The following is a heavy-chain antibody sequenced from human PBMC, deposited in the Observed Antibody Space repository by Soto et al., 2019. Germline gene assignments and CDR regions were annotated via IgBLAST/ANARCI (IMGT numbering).Heavy chain of an antibody. CDR3: ARDLSGGHLFPAYYFDY. CDR1: GGSISSYY. V-gene: IGHV4-59*01. Sequence: SETLSLTCTVSGGSISSYYWSWIRQPPGKGLEWIGYIYYSGSTNYNPSLKSRVTISVDTSKNQFSLKLSSVTAADTAVYYCARDLSGGHLFPAYYFDYWGQGTLVTVSS. CDR2: IYYSGST. D-gene: IGHD3-10*01. J-gene: IGHJ4*02.